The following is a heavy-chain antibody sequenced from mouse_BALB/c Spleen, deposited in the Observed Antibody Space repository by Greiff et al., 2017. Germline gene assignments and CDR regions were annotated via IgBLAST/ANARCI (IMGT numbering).Heavy chain of an antibody. CDR1: GYSFTSYW. V-gene: IGHV1S126*01. CDR3: ASRYYYGSSHWYFDV. J-gene: IGHJ1*01. Sequence: VQLQESGPQLVRPGASVKISCKASGYSFTSYWMHWVKQRPGQGLEWIGMIDPSDSETRLNQKFKDKATLTVDKSSSTAYMQLSSPTSEDSAVYYCASRYYYGSSHWYFDVWGAGTTVTVSS. D-gene: IGHD1-1*01. CDR2: IDPSDSET.